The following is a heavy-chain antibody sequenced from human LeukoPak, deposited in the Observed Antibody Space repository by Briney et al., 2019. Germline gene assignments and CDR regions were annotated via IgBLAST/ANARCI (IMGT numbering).Heavy chain of an antibody. CDR1: GFTFSSYS. CDR3: ARSLVATIWAFDY. Sequence: GGSLRLSCAASGFTFSSYSMNWVRQAPGKGLEWVSSISSSSSYIYYADSVKGRFTISRDNAKNSLYLQMNSLRAEDTAVYYCARSLVATIWAFDYWGQGTLVTVSS. CDR2: ISSSSSYI. J-gene: IGHJ4*02. D-gene: IGHD5-12*01. V-gene: IGHV3-21*01.